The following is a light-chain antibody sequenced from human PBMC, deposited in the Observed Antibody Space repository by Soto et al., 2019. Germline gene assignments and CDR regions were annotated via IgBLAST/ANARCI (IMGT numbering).Light chain of an antibody. CDR1: QSVGNN. Sequence: EIVMTQSPATLSVSPGERTTLSCRASQSVGNNLAWYQQKPGQAPRLLIYGAYTRATGIPARFGGSGSGTDFTLTISSLQSEDFAVYYCQHYNYWPPKTFGQGTKVEMK. CDR3: QHYNYWPPKT. V-gene: IGKV3-15*01. J-gene: IGKJ1*01. CDR2: GAY.